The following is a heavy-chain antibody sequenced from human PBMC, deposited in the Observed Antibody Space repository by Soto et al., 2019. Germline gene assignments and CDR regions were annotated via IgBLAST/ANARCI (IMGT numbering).Heavy chain of an antibody. V-gene: IGHV1-46*01. J-gene: IGHJ4*02. CDR2: INPSGGRT. CDR1: GYTFTSYY. D-gene: IGHD2-21*02. Sequence: QVLLVQSGAEVTRPGASVKVSCKASGYTFTSYYMHWVRQAPGQGLEWMAMINPSGGRTKYAQIFQGRVTLTRDTSTGTVDMELSSLTSEDTAIYYCARAPSCGGDCYIFDYWGQGTQVTVSS. CDR3: ARAPSCGGDCYIFDY.